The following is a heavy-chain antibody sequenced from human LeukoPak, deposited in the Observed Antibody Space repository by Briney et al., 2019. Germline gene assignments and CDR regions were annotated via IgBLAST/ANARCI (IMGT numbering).Heavy chain of an antibody. CDR3: ANHGGDVGDYFDY. D-gene: IGHD4-23*01. Sequence: GGSLRLSCAASGFTFSSYAMSWVRQAPGKGLEWVSAISGSGGSTYYADSVKGRFTISRDNSKNTLYLQMNSLRAEDTAVYYCANHGGDVGDYFDYWGQGTLVTVSS. J-gene: IGHJ4*02. V-gene: IGHV3-23*01. CDR2: ISGSGGST. CDR1: GFTFSSYA.